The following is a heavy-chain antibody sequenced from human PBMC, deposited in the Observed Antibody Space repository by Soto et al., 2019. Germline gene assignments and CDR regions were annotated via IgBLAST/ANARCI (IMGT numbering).Heavy chain of an antibody. CDR2: IYHSGST. Sequence: SETLSLTCAVSGYSISSGYYWGWIRQPPGKGLEWIGSIYHSGSTYYNPSLKSRVTISIDTSKNQFSLKLSSVTAADTAVYYCARVGLRFLEWQFDYWGQGTLVTVSS. CDR1: GYSISSGYY. V-gene: IGHV4-38-2*01. J-gene: IGHJ4*02. CDR3: ARVGLRFLEWQFDY. D-gene: IGHD3-3*01.